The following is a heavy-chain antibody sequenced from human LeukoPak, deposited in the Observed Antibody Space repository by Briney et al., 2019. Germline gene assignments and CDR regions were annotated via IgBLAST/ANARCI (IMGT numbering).Heavy chain of an antibody. CDR3: ARGYSPTIRATGNDY. D-gene: IGHD1-1*01. Sequence: ASVKFSCRASGYTFTSHDINWVRLATGQGLEWMGWMNPDSGNTGFAQKFQGRVTMGRDTSINTAYMELHSLTSEDTAVYYCARGYSPTIRATGNDYWGQGTLVTVSS. CDR1: GYTFTSHD. J-gene: IGHJ4*02. CDR2: MNPDSGNT. V-gene: IGHV1-8*01.